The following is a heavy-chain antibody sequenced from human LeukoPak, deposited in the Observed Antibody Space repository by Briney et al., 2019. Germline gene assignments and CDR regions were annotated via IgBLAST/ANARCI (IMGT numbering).Heavy chain of an antibody. CDR2: INHSGGT. D-gene: IGHD5-18*01. J-gene: IGHJ4*02. V-gene: IGHV4-34*01. Sequence: SETLSLTCAIYGGSFSGYYWSWIRQPPGKGLEWIGEINHSGGTNYNPSLKSRVTISVDTSKNQFSLKLSSVTAADTAVYYCARGRDTAMVIRTDFDYWGQGTLVTVSS. CDR3: ARGRDTAMVIRTDFDY. CDR1: GGSFSGYY.